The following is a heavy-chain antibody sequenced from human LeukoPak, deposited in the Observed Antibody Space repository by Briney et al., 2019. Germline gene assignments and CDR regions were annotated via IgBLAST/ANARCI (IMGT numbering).Heavy chain of an antibody. Sequence: SETLSLTCTVSGGSISISSYYWGWIRQPPGKGLEWIGSIYYSGSTYYNPSLKGRVTISVDTSKNQFSLKLSSVTAADTAVYYCARHVASGSYPYYLDYWGQGTLVTVSS. CDR2: IYYSGST. J-gene: IGHJ4*02. CDR1: GGSISISSYY. V-gene: IGHV4-39*01. CDR3: ARHVASGSYPYYLDY. D-gene: IGHD1-26*01.